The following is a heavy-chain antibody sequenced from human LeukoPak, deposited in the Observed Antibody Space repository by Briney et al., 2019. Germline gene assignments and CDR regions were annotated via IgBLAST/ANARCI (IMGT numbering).Heavy chain of an antibody. CDR1: GYTFTGYY. CDR3: ARDLQGFDY. J-gene: IGHJ4*02. D-gene: IGHD5-24*01. Sequence: ASVNVSCKASGYTFTGYYMHWVRQAPGQGLEWMGWISAYNGNTNYAQKLQGRVTMTTDTSTSTAYMELRSLRSDDTAVYYCARDLQGFDYWGQGTLVTVSS. V-gene: IGHV1-18*04. CDR2: ISAYNGNT.